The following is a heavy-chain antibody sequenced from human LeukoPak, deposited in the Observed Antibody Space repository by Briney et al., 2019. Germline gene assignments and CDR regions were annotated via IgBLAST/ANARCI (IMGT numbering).Heavy chain of an antibody. Sequence: PGRSLRLSCAASGFTFDDHAMHWVRQAPGKGLEWVSGISWNSGSIGYADSVKGRFTISRDNAKNSLYLQMNSLRAEDTALYYCAKGRTYYYDSSGYSEDLDYWGQGTLVTVSS. D-gene: IGHD3-22*01. CDR3: AKGRTYYYDSSGYSEDLDY. CDR2: ISWNSGSI. V-gene: IGHV3-9*01. CDR1: GFTFDDHA. J-gene: IGHJ4*02.